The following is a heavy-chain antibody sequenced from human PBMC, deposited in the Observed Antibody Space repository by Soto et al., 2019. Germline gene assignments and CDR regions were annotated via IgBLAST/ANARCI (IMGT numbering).Heavy chain of an antibody. V-gene: IGHV3-30-3*01. J-gene: IGHJ6*02. Sequence: GGSLRLSCAASGFTFSSYAMHWVRQAPGKGLEWVAVISYDGSNKYYADSVKGRFTISRDNSKNTLYLQMNSLRAEDTAVYYCARGTIFTYSYGYAPYYYGMDVWGQGTTVTVSS. D-gene: IGHD5-18*01. CDR2: ISYDGSNK. CDR3: ARGTIFTYSYGYAPYYYGMDV. CDR1: GFTFSSYA.